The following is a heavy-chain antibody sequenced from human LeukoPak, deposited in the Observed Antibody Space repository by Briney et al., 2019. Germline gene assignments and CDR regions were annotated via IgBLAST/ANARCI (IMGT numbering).Heavy chain of an antibody. Sequence: SETLSLTCSVSGGSISTYYWSWIRQPPGRGLEWIGHIYHSGSGYYNPSLKSRVAMSVDTSKNQFSLKLSSVTAVDTAVYYCTRKATTGPTKAAFDVWGQGTMVTVSS. CDR3: TRKATTGPTKAAFDV. D-gene: IGHD4-17*01. J-gene: IGHJ3*01. CDR2: IYHSGSG. CDR1: GGSISTYY. V-gene: IGHV4-59*04.